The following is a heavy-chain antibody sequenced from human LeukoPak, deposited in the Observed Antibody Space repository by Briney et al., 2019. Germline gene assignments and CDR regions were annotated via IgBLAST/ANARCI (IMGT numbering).Heavy chain of an antibody. CDR3: ARGRRYSSSSYYYGMDV. CDR2: IYYSGST. D-gene: IGHD6-6*01. Sequence: SETLSLTCTVSGGSISSSSYQWGWIRQPPGKGLEWIGSIYYSGSTYNNPSLKSRVTISVDTSKNQFSLKLSSVTAADTAVYYCARGRRYSSSSYYYGMDVWGQGTTVTVSS. CDR1: GGSISSSSYQ. J-gene: IGHJ6*02. V-gene: IGHV4-39*07.